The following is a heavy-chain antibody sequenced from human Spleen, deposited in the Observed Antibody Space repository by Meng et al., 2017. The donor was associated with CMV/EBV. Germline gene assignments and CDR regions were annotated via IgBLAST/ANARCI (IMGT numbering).Heavy chain of an antibody. CDR2: VSISTNTV. CDR3: AREPFHSGSYPFFDY. CDR1: GFTFSDYF. Sequence: GGSLRLSCAASGFTFSDYFMNWIRQAPGKGLEWVSYVSISTNTVYYADSVKGRFTISRDNAKNSLYLQMNSLRAEDTAVYYCAREPFHSGSYPFFDYWGQGTLVTVSS. D-gene: IGHD1-26*01. V-gene: IGHV3-11*04. J-gene: IGHJ4*02.